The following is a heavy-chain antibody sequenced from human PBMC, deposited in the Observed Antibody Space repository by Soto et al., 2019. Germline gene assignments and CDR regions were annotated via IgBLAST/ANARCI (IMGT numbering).Heavy chain of an antibody. D-gene: IGHD2-15*01. Sequence: ASVKVSCKASGYTFTGYYMHWVRQAPGQGLEWMGWINPNSGGTNYAQKFQGWVTMTRDTSISTAYMELSSVTAADTAVYYCARAPGYCSGGSCWFDPWGQGTLVTVSS. CDR3: ARAPGYCSGGSCWFDP. CDR2: INPNSGGT. CDR1: GYTFTGYY. V-gene: IGHV1-2*04. J-gene: IGHJ5*02.